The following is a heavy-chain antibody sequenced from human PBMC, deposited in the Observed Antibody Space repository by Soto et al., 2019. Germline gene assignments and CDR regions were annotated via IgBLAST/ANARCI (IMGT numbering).Heavy chain of an antibody. D-gene: IGHD3-3*01. CDR1: GFTFSSYG. CDR3: AKSGYDFWSGYPIYYYYYYMDV. CDR2: ISYDGSNK. V-gene: IGHV3-30*18. Sequence: PGGSLRLSCAASGFTFSSYGMHWVRQAPGKGLEWVAVISYDGSNKYYADSVKGRFTNSRDNSKNTLYLQMNSLRAEDTAVYYCAKSGYDFWSGYPIYYYYYYMDVWGKGTTVTVSS. J-gene: IGHJ6*03.